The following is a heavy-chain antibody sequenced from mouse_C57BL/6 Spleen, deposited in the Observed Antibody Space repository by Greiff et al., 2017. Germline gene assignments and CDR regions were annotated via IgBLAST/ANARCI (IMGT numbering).Heavy chain of an antibody. V-gene: IGHV1-54*01. CDR3: AKGDICYYGSSYGYWYFDV. D-gene: IGHD1-1*01. CDR2: INPGSGGT. Sequence: QVQLKQSGAELVRPGTSVKVSCKASGYAFTNYLIEWVKQRPGQGLEWIGVINPGSGGTNYNEKFKGKATVTADKSSSTAYMQLSSLKSEDSAVYFCAKGDICYYGSSYGYWYFDVWGTGTTVTVSS. J-gene: IGHJ1*03. CDR1: GYAFTNYL.